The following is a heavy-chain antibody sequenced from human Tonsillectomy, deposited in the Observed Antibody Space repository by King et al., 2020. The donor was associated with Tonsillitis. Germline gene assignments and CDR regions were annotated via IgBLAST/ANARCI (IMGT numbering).Heavy chain of an antibody. Sequence: VQLVESGAEVKKPGESLKISCKGSGYSFTSYWIGWVRQMPGKGLEWMGSIYPGDSDTRYSPSFQAQVTISADKSISTAYLKWSSLKASDTAMYYCARSRGSSWANFDYWGQGTLVTVSS. CDR3: ARSRGSSWANFDY. CDR1: GYSFTSYW. D-gene: IGHD6-13*01. CDR2: IYPGDSDT. V-gene: IGHV5-51*01. J-gene: IGHJ4*02.